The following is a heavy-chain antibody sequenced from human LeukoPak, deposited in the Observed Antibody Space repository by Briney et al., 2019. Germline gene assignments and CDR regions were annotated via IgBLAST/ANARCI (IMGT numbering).Heavy chain of an antibody. D-gene: IGHD6-13*01. Sequence: ASVKVSCKASGYTFTGYYIHWVRQAPGQGLEWMGWINPNNGDTAYAQKFQGRVTMTRDTSISTGYMELSSLRSEDTAVYYCATYGYRSSWSGDYFDYWGQGTLVTVSS. CDR3: ATYGYRSSWSGDYFDY. CDR2: INPNNGDT. V-gene: IGHV1-2*02. J-gene: IGHJ4*02. CDR1: GYTFTGYY.